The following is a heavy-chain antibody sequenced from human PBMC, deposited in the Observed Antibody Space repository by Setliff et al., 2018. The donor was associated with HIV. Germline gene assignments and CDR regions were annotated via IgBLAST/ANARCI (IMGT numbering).Heavy chain of an antibody. CDR3: ATDPGRRITFGGVIVNPDY. V-gene: IGHV1-24*01. CDR1: GYTLAALS. CDR2: FDPEDGER. D-gene: IGHD3-16*02. Sequence: ASVNVSCKVFGYTLAALSIHWVQQAPGKGLEWMGGFDPEDGERINAEKFQGRVTMTADTSTDTAYMALSSLTSEDTAVYYCATDPGRRITFGGVIVNPDYWGQGTLVTVSS. J-gene: IGHJ4*02.